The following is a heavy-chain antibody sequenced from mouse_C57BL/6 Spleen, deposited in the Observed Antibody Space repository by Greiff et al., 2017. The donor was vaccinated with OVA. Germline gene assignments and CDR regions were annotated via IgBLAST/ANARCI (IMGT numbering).Heavy chain of an antibody. CDR3: ARSYYSNYEVLYYFDY. V-gene: IGHV5-4*03. CDR1: GFTFSSYA. Sequence: DVMLVESGGGLVKPGGSLKLSCAASGFTFSSYAMSWVRQTPEKRLEWVATISDGGSYTYYPDNVKGRFTISRDNAKNNLYLQMSHLKSEDTAMYYCARSYYSNYEVLYYFDYWGQGTTLTVSS. D-gene: IGHD2-5*01. J-gene: IGHJ2*01. CDR2: ISDGGSYT.